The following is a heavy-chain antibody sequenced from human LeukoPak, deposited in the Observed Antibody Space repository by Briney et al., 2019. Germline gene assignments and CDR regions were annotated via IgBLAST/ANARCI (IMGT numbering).Heavy chain of an antibody. Sequence: ASVKVSCKASGGTFSSYAISWVRQAPGQGLEWMGGIIPIFGTANYAQKFQGRVTITADESTSTAYMELSSLRSEDTAVYYCARREVKAAPDDYYYYGMDVWGKGTRSPSPQ. CDR2: IIPIFGTA. CDR3: ARREVKAAPDDYYYYGMDV. D-gene: IGHD6-13*01. V-gene: IGHV1-69*01. J-gene: IGHJ6*04. CDR1: GGTFSSYA.